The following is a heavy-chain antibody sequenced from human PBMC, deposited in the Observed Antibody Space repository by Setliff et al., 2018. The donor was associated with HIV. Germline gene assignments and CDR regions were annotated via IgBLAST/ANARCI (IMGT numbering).Heavy chain of an antibody. V-gene: IGHV3-30*03. CDR2: ISYDGTNT. J-gene: IGHJ4*02. CDR1: GFTFSRSG. CDR3: AADRIVLGDY. Sequence: GGSLRLSCAASGFTFSRSGMHWVRQAPGKGLDWVSLISYDGTNTYYADSVKGRFTISRDNSKNTLYLQMDSLRGDDTAVYYCAADRIVLGDYWGQGTLVTVSS. D-gene: IGHD2-15*01.